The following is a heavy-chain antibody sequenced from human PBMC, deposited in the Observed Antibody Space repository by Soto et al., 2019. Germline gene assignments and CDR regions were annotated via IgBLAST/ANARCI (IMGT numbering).Heavy chain of an antibody. V-gene: IGHV3-21*01. CDR1: GFTFSSYS. J-gene: IGHJ3*02. CDR2: ISSSRSYI. CDR3: ARLVPAAPSDAFDI. Sequence: GGSLRLSCAASGFTFSSYSMNWVRQAPGKGLEWVSSISSSRSYIYYADSVKGRFTISRDNAKNSLYLQMNSLRAEDTAVYYCARLVPAAPSDAFDIWGQGTMVTVSS. D-gene: IGHD2-2*01.